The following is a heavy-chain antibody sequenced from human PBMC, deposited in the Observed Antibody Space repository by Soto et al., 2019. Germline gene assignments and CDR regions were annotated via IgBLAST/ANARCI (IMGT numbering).Heavy chain of an antibody. V-gene: IGHV3-30*18. J-gene: IGHJ4*02. CDR2: ISYDGSRK. D-gene: IGHD3-10*01. CDR3: AKTFFPRDVVELFDY. CDR1: GFTFTNYA. Sequence: GGSLRLSCAASGFTFTNYAMHWVRQAPGKGLDWVAMISYDGSRKEYADSVKGRFTISRDSATNTLYLQMNSLRAEDTALYYCAKTFFPRDVVELFDYWGQGTLVTVSS.